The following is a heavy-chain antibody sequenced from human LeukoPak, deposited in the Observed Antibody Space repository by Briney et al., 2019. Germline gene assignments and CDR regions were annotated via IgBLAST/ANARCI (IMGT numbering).Heavy chain of an antibody. CDR2: IRSKANSYAT. V-gene: IGHV3-73*01. Sequence: PGGSLRLSCAASGFTFTNAWMTWIRQAPGKGLEWVGRIRSKANSYATAYAASVKGRFTISRDDSKNTAYLQMNSLKTEDTAVYYCGYSYGPPPATPWGQGTLVTVSS. D-gene: IGHD5-18*01. J-gene: IGHJ5*02. CDR1: GFTFTNAW. CDR3: GYSYGPPPATP.